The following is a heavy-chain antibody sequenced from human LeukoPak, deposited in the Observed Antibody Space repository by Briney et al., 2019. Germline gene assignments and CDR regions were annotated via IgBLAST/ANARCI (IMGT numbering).Heavy chain of an antibody. CDR2: IKSDGST. J-gene: IGHJ1*01. Sequence: GGSLRLSCAASGFTFSSYWMHWVRQAPGKGLVWVSRIKSDGSTNYADSVKGRFTISRDNAKNIVSLQMNSLRAEDTGVYYCARAPSEIGGYYPEYFRHWGQGTLVTVSS. V-gene: IGHV3-74*01. D-gene: IGHD3-22*01. CDR3: ARAPSEIGGYYPEYFRH. CDR1: GFTFSSYW.